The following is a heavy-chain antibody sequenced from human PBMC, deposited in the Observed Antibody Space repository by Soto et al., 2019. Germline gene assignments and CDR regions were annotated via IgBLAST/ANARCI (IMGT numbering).Heavy chain of an antibody. CDR3: TRGFNSFDI. V-gene: IGHV3-72*01. CDR1: GFTLSDYY. Sequence: EVQLVEAGGGLVQPGGSLRLSCAASGFTLSDYYMDWVRQAPGKGLEWVGRTRSKAKSYTTEYAASVKGRFTISRYDSKNSLYLQMNSLKTEDTAVYYCTRGFNSFDIWGQGTMVTVSS. CDR2: TRSKAKSYTT. J-gene: IGHJ3*02.